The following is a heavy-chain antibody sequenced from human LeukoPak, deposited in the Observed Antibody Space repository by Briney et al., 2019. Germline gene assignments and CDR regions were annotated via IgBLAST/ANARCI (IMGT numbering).Heavy chain of an antibody. CDR3: ARVGRPARPVYYYYMDV. J-gene: IGHJ6*03. CDR2: MNPNSGNT. D-gene: IGHD6-6*01. CDR1: GYTFTSYD. Sequence: ASVKVSCKASGYTFTSYDINWVRQATGQGLEWMGWMNPNSGNTGYAQKFQGRVTITRNTSISTAYMELSSLRSEDTAVYYCARVGRPARPVYYYYMDVWGKGTTVTVSS. V-gene: IGHV1-8*03.